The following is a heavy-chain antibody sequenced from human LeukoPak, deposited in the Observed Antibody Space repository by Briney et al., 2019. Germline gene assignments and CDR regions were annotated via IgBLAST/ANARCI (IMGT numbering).Heavy chain of an antibody. D-gene: IGHD6-19*01. J-gene: IGHJ4*02. CDR1: GFTFSSYA. CDR2: ISGSGGST. V-gene: IGHV3-23*01. CDR3: ARGHSGWYDY. Sequence: PGGSLSLSCAASGFTFSSYAMSWVRQAPEKGLEWVSTISGSGGSTYYADSVKGRFTISRDNSKNTLYLQMNSLRAEDTAVYYCARGHSGWYDYWGQGTLVTVSS.